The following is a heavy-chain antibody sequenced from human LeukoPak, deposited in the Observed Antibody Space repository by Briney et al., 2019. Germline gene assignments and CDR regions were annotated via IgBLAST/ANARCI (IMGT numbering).Heavy chain of an antibody. D-gene: IGHD6-13*01. J-gene: IGHJ6*02. CDR1: GCSISSYY. V-gene: IGHV4-59*01. Sequence: SETLSLTCTVSGCSISSYYWSWIRQPPGKGLEWIGYIYYSGSTTYNPSLRSRVTISVDTSKNQFSLKLSSVTAAVNAVYYCAGVASSNYCSYGMELWVQGTTVTVSS. CDR2: IYYSGST. CDR3: AGVASSNYCSYGMEL.